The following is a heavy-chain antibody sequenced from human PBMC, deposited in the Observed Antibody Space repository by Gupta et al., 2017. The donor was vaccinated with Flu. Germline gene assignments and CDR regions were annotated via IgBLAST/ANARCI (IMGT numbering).Heavy chain of an antibody. CDR2: INPDSGST. CDR3: ASQGPFCSGGSCYSIELNYAMDV. V-gene: IGHV1-2*02. J-gene: IGHJ6*02. Sequence: QVPLVQSGAEVKKPGAPVKVSCKASGYTFTGHYMHWVPQAHGQGLEGLGGINPDSGSTKYAQKFQGRVTMTRDTSISTAYMELSSLKSDDTAVYYCASQGPFCSGGSCYSIELNYAMDVWGQGTTVTVSS. CDR1: GYTFTGHY. D-gene: IGHD2-15*01.